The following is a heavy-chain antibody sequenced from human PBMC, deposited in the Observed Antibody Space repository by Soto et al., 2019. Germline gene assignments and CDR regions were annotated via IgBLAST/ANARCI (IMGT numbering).Heavy chain of an antibody. CDR1: GFTFSGSA. V-gene: IGHV3-73*01. D-gene: IGHD5-12*01. J-gene: IGHJ6*02. CDR3: TRQNPDGDIVATMYGMDG. Sequence: EVQLVESGGGLVQPGGSLKLSCAASGFTFSGSAMHWVRQASGKGLEWVGRIRSKANSYATAYAASVKGRFTISRDDSKNTAYLQMNSLKTEDTAVYYCTRQNPDGDIVATMYGMDGWVQGTTVTVSS. CDR2: IRSKANSYAT.